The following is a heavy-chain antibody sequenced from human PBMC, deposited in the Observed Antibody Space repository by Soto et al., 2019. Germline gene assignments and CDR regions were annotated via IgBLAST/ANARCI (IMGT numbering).Heavy chain of an antibody. Sequence: QVQLVQSGADVKKPGASVKVSCKASGYTFTSDGISWVRQAPGQWLEWMGWISTYNGNTKFAQKLQGRVTMTTDTSTSTVYMELRSLTSDDTAVYYCAAWAGQVRGYGGPFDYWGQGTLLTVSS. V-gene: IGHV1-18*04. CDR3: AAWAGQVRGYGGPFDY. CDR1: GYTFTSDG. D-gene: IGHD5-12*01. CDR2: ISTYNGNT. J-gene: IGHJ4*02.